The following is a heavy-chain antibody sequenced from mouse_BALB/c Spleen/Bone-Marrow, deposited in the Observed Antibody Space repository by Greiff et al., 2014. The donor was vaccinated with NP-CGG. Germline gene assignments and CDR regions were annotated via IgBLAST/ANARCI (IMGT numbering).Heavy chain of an antibody. J-gene: IGHJ4*01. V-gene: IGHV5-6*01. Sequence: EVKLMESGGDLVKPGGSLKLSCAASGFTFSSYGMSWGRQTPDKRLEWVATISSGGSNTYYPDSVKGRFTISRDNAKNTLYLQMSSLKSEDTAMYDCARDQRYYAMDYWGQGTSVTVSS. CDR2: ISSGGSNT. CDR1: GFTFSSYG. CDR3: ARDQRYYAMDY.